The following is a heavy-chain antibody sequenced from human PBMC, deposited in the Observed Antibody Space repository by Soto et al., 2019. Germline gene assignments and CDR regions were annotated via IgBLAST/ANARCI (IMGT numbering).Heavy chain of an antibody. J-gene: IGHJ5*02. Sequence: PSETLSLTCTVSGGSLSGGSYYWNWIRQPPGKQMEWIGYIYDSGATKYNPSLKSRVTISQDTPKNQFSLKMNSVTPSDTAVYYCARDWGPYWFDPWGQGILVTAPQ. D-gene: IGHD3-16*01. CDR2: IYDSGAT. CDR3: ARDWGPYWFDP. V-gene: IGHV4-61*01. CDR1: GGSLSGGSYY.